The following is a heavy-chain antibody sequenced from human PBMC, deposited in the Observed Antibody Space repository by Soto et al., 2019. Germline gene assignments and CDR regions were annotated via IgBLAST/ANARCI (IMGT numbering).Heavy chain of an antibody. D-gene: IGHD2-21*01. CDR3: AGQADCGNSHCPFGY. Sequence: QLQLQESGPGLVKPSETLSLTCAVSGGSFSTGPSYWGWVRLPPGEGLEWIGIIYYSGPTYYNPSLKSRVTMSLDTSRNQFSLRLNSLTAADAAVYYCAGQADCGNSHCPFGYWGQGTLVTVSS. CDR1: GGSFSTGPSY. V-gene: IGHV4-39*01. J-gene: IGHJ4*02. CDR2: IYYSGPT.